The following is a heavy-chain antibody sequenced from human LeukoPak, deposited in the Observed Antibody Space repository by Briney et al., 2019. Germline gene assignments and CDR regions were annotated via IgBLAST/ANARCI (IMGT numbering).Heavy chain of an antibody. CDR3: AREGADSSSWWA. D-gene: IGHD6-13*01. J-gene: IGHJ5*02. V-gene: IGHV3-21*01. CDR1: GFTFSSYS. CDR2: ISSSSSYI. Sequence: GGSLRLSCAASGFTFSSYSMNWVRQAPGKGLEWVSSISSSSSYIYYADSVKGRFTISRDNAKNSLYLQMNSLIAEDTAVYYCAREGADSSSWWAWGQGTLVTVSS.